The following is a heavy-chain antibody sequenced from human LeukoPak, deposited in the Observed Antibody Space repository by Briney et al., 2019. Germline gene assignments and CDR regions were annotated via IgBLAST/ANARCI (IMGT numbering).Heavy chain of an antibody. D-gene: IGHD2-8*01. J-gene: IGHJ4*02. CDR1: GFTFSSYA. V-gene: IGHV3-23*01. CDR2: IRRRGGST. CDR3: AKDPTSSGTNGVCYTPAYYFDY. Sequence: GGSLRLSCAASGFTFSSYAMSWVRQAPGKGLEWVSAIRRRGGSTYYGDSVKGRFTISRDNSKNTLYLQMNSLRAEDTPVYYCAKDPTSSGTNGVCYTPAYYFDYWGQGTLVTVSS.